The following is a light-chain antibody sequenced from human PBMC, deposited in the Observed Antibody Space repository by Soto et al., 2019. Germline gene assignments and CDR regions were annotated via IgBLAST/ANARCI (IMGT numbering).Light chain of an antibody. CDR1: QSVSSN. V-gene: IGKV3-20*01. CDR2: GAS. J-gene: IGKJ1*01. CDR3: QQYGSSPWT. Sequence: EIVMTQSRATLSVSPGERATLSCRASQSVSSNLAWYQQKPGQAPRLLIYGASTRATDIPDRFSGSGSGTDFTLTISGLEPEDFAVYYCQQYGSSPWTFGQGTKVDI.